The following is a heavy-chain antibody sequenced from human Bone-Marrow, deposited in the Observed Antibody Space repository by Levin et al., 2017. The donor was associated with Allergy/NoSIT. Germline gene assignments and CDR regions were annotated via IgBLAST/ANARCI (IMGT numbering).Heavy chain of an antibody. CDR2: MSFDGSNK. J-gene: IGHJ6*02. CDR3: AKDGRRGGVWPSSTPVPRGDYYYYGMDV. V-gene: IGHV3-30*18. CDR1: GFTFSTYA. D-gene: IGHD3-10*01. Sequence: PGGSLRLSCAASGFTFSTYAMHWVRQAPGKGLEWVAAMSFDGSNKDYAASVKGRFTISRENSKSSLYLQMSSLRADDTAAYYWAKDGRRGGVWPSSTPVPRGDYYYYGMDVWGQGTTVTVSS.